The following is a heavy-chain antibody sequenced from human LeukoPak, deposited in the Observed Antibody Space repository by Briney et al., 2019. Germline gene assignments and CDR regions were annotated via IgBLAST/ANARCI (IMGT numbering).Heavy chain of an antibody. CDR1: GGTFSSYA. J-gene: IGHJ4*02. CDR2: IIPILGIA. V-gene: IGHV1-69*04. Sequence: SVKVSCKASGGTFSSYAISWVRQAPGQGLEWMGRIIPILGIANYAQKFQGRVTITADKSTSTAYMELSSLRSEDTAVYYCARTPTPGDSSGWFHWGQGTLVTVSS. CDR3: ARTPTPGDSSGWFH. D-gene: IGHD6-19*01.